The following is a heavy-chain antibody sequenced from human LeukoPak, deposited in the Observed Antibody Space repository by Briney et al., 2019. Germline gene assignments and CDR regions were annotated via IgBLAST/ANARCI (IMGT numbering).Heavy chain of an antibody. V-gene: IGHV1-2*02. CDR1: GYTFTGYY. CDR2: INPNSGGT. Sequence: GASVKVSCKASGYTFTGYYMHWVRQAPGQGLEWMGWINPNSGGTNYAQKFQGRVTMTRDTSISTVYMELSRLRSDDTAVYYCARANDDYYDSSGYLDYWGQGTLVTVSS. J-gene: IGHJ4*02. D-gene: IGHD3-22*01. CDR3: ARANDDYYDSSGYLDY.